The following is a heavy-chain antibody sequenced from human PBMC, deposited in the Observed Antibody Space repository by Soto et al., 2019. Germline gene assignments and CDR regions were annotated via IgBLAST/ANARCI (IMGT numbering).Heavy chain of an antibody. J-gene: IGHJ4*02. Sequence: EVQLVESGGGLVQPGGSLRLSCAASGFTFSSDSMNWVRQAPGKGREWVSYISSSSNTIDYAGSVKDRFTISRDNAKNSLYLQMNSLRAEDTAVYYCARDLNSGLFDYWGQGTLVTVSS. V-gene: IGHV3-48*01. CDR2: ISSSSNTI. CDR1: GFTFSSDS. CDR3: ARDLNSGLFDY. D-gene: IGHD2-15*01.